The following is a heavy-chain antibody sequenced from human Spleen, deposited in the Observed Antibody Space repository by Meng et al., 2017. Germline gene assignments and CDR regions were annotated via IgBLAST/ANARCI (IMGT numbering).Heavy chain of an antibody. J-gene: IGHJ4*02. V-gene: IGHV3-15*01. CDR2: IKSKSDGGKT. CDR1: GFTFNDAW. CDR3: ATGAAAADH. D-gene: IGHD6-13*01. Sequence: GESLKISCAASGFTFNDAWMSWVRQAPGKGLEWVGRIKSKSDGGKTDYAAPVKGRFTISRDDSKNTLYLQMNSLITEDTAVYFCATGAAAADHWGQGTLVTVSS.